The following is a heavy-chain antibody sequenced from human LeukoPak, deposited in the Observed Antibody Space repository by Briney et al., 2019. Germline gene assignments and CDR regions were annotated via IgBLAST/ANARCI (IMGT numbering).Heavy chain of an antibody. Sequence: GGSLRLSCAASGFTFSSYGMHWVRQAPGKGLEWVAVIWYDGSNKYYADSVKGRFTISRDNSKNTLYLQMNSLRAEDTAVYYCARVSAQWELQAPFDYWGQGTLVTVSS. CDR2: IWYDGSNK. D-gene: IGHD1-26*01. CDR1: GFTFSSYG. V-gene: IGHV3-33*08. J-gene: IGHJ4*02. CDR3: ARVSAQWELQAPFDY.